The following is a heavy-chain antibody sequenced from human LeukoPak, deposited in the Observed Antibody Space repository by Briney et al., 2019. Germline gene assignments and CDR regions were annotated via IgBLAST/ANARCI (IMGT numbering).Heavy chain of an antibody. V-gene: IGHV3-23*01. D-gene: IGHD3-10*01. J-gene: IGHJ6*02. CDR2: ISGSGGST. Sequence: GGSLRLSCTASGFTFSSYAMSWVRQAPGKGLEWVSAISGSGGSTYYADSVKGRFTISRDNAKNSLYLQMNSLRAEDTAVYYCARDYRFGELLSYYYGMDVWGQGTTVTVSS. CDR1: GFTFSSYA. CDR3: ARDYRFGELLSYYYGMDV.